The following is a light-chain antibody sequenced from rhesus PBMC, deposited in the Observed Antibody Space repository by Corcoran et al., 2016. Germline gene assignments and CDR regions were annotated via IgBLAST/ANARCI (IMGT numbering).Light chain of an antibody. Sequence: DIQMTQAPSSLSASGGDRVTITFRASQAIRNELAWYQLKPGETPNLLIYDASSFQSGIPSRFSGSGSWTDFALTITSLQSEDFATYYCEHYYTTPWTFGQGTKVEIK. J-gene: IGKJ2*01. V-gene: IGKV1S8*01. CDR2: DAS. CDR3: EHYYTTPWT. CDR1: QAIRNE.